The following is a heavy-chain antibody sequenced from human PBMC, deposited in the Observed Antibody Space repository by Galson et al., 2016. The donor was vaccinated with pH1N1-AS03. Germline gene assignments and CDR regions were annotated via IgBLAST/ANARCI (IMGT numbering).Heavy chain of an antibody. D-gene: IGHD6-13*01. J-gene: IGHJ6*03. CDR3: AGHPYNSSPLYYYFYYMDV. CDR2: IYYSGSA. V-gene: IGHV4-39*01. CDR1: GGSISNSNYY. Sequence: SETLSLTCTVSGGSISNSNYYWGWIRQPPGKGLEWIGSIYYSGSAYYNPSLKSRVTISIDTSKNQFSLRLSSVTAADTAVYYCAGHPYNSSPLYYYFYYMDVWGKGTTVTVSS.